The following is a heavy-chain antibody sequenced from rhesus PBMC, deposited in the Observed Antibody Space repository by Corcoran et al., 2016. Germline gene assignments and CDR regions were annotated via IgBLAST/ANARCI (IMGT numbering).Heavy chain of an antibody. CDR3: TLSFGSGWSPR. Sequence: QLQLQESGPGLVKPSETLSLTCAVSGGSISGNYWTWIRQFPGKGLEWIGRVSGSGENTDYNPSLKSRVTISRDTSKNHFSLNLNSVTAADTATYYCTLSFGSGWSPRWGQGLLVTVSS. V-gene: IGHV4-173*01. J-gene: IGHJ4*01. CDR1: GGSISGNY. D-gene: IGHD6S26*01. CDR2: VSGSGENT.